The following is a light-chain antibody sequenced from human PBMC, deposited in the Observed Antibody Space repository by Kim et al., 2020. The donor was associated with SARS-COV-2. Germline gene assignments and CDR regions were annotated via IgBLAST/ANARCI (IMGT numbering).Light chain of an antibody. CDR2: GAS. CDR1: QSVSSTN. V-gene: IGKV3-20*01. Sequence: EIVLTQSPGTLSLSPGERATLSFRASQSVSSTNLAWYQQKPGQAPRLLIYGASSRATGIPDRFSGSGSGTDFTLTISRLEPEDFAVYYCNHYGSSSFRFGGGTKVESK. CDR3: NHYGSSSFR. J-gene: IGKJ4*02.